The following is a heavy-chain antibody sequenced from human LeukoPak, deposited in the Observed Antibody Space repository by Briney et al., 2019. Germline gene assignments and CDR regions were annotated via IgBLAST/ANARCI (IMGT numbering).Heavy chain of an antibody. Sequence: ASVKVSCKSSGYTFTSYGISWVRQAPGQGLEWMGWISAYNGNTNYAQKLQGRVTMTTDTSTSTAYVELRSLRSDDTAVYYCARQNSRARIDYWGQGTLVTVSS. J-gene: IGHJ4*02. CDR3: ARQNSRARIDY. D-gene: IGHD6-13*01. CDR2: ISAYNGNT. V-gene: IGHV1-18*01. CDR1: GYTFTSYG.